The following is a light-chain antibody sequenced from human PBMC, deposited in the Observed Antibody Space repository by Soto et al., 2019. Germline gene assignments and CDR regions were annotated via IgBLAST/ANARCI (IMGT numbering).Light chain of an antibody. Sequence: EIVWTQSPGTLSLSPGERATLSCRAGQSASSRYLAWYQLKPGQAPRVLIYGASSRATGIPDRFSGSGSGTDFTLTISRLEPEDFAVYYCLQYGSSPWTFGQGTKVEIK. V-gene: IGKV3-20*01. CDR3: LQYGSSPWT. CDR1: QSASSRY. J-gene: IGKJ1*01. CDR2: GAS.